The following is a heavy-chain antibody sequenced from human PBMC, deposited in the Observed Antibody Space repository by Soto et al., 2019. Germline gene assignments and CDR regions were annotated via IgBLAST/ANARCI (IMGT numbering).Heavy chain of an antibody. V-gene: IGHV4-39*01. J-gene: IGHJ4*02. CDR3: ARVLRGYFDC. CDR2: IYYSGST. Sequence: PSETLSLTCTVSGGSISSSSYFWGWIRQPPGKGLEWIGSIYYSGSTYYNPSLKSRVTVSVDTSKNQFSLKLSSVTAADTAVYYCARVLRGYFDCWGQGTLVTVSS. D-gene: IGHD5-12*01. CDR1: GGSISSSSYF.